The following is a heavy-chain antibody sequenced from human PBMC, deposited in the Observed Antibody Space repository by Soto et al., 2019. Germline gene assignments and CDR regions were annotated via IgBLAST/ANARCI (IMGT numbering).Heavy chain of an antibody. Sequence: EVQLVESGGGLVQPGGSLRLSCAASGFTFSNYNMNWVRQAPGKGLEWVSYISSSSSTIYYADSVKGRFTISRDNAKNSLYLQMNSLREEDTAVYYCARGGGIAVATHWYFDLWGRGTLFTVSS. J-gene: IGHJ2*01. CDR1: GFTFSNYN. V-gene: IGHV3-48*02. D-gene: IGHD6-19*01. CDR2: ISSSSSTI. CDR3: ARGGGIAVATHWYFDL.